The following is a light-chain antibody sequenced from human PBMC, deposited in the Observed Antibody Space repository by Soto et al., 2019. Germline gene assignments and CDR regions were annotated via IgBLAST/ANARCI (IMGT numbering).Light chain of an antibody. CDR3: QQYGSSGT. CDR1: QSVSNNY. CDR2: GAS. Sequence: ESVLTQSPDTLSLSPGEIATLSCRASQSVSNNYLAWYQQKPGQAPRLLIYGASNRATGIPDRFSGSGSGTDFTLTISRLEPEDFAVYYCQQYGSSGTFGQGTKVDIK. V-gene: IGKV3-20*01. J-gene: IGKJ1*01.